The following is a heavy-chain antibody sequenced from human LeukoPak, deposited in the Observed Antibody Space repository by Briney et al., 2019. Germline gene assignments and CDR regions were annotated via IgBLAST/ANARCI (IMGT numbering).Heavy chain of an antibody. CDR3: ARPTTVSGGLVEAFDI. V-gene: IGHV5-51*01. J-gene: IGHJ3*02. CDR2: IYPGPSDT. D-gene: IGHD4-17*01. Sequence: GEALNISRKGSGYSFTSYWIGWVREMPGKGLGAVGNIYPGPSDTRYRQSFQGQVTISADKSISTAYLQWSSLKASDTAMYYCARPTTVSGGLVEAFDIWGQGTMVTVSS. CDR1: GYSFTSYW.